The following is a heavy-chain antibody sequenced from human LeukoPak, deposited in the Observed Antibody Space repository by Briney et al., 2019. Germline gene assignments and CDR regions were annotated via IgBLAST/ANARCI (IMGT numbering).Heavy chain of an antibody. V-gene: IGHV1-24*01. CDR1: GYTLTELS. Sequence: ASVKVSCKVSGYTLTELSMHWVRQAPGKGLEWMGGFDPEDGETIYAQKFQGRVTMTEDTSTDTAYMELSSLRSEGTAVYYCARLLAGCGGDCYPYYMDVWGKGTTVTISS. D-gene: IGHD2-21*02. J-gene: IGHJ6*03. CDR3: ARLLAGCGGDCYPYYMDV. CDR2: FDPEDGET.